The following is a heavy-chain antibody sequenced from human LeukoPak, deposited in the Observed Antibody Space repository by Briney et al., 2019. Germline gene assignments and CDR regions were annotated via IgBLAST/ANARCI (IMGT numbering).Heavy chain of an antibody. CDR3: ARDGYYYDSSGSKRYFDY. CDR1: GGSISSSDYY. J-gene: IGHJ4*02. D-gene: IGHD3-22*01. CDR2: ISYSGST. Sequence: SETLSLTCTVSGGSISSSDYYWGWIRQPPGKGLEWIGSISYSGSTNYNPSLKSRVTMSVDTSKNQFSLKLSSVTAADTAVYYCARDGYYYDSSGSKRYFDYWGQGTLVTVSS. V-gene: IGHV4-39*07.